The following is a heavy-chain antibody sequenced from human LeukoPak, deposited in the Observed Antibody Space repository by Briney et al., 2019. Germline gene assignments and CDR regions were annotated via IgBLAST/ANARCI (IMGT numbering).Heavy chain of an antibody. D-gene: IGHD5-12*01. CDR2: IHPRDSET. Sequence: GESLKISCKGSGYSFTNYWIGWVRQMPGQGPEWIGIIHPRDSETVYTPSFRGQVTISADKSTTTAYLQWSSLKASDSAIYYCTRQTSGYDRPLDSWGQGTLVTVSS. J-gene: IGHJ4*02. V-gene: IGHV5-51*01. CDR1: GYSFTNYW. CDR3: TRQTSGYDRPLDS.